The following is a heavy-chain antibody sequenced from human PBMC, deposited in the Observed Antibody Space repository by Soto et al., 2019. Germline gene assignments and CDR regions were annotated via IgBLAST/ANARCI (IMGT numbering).Heavy chain of an antibody. CDR2: INPSGGST. Sequence: ASVKVSCKASGYTFTSYYMHWVRQAPGQGLEWMGIINPSGGSTSYAQKCQGRVTMTRDTSTSTVYMELSSLRSEDTAVYYCARVPRGITIFGVAQYYYGMDVWGQGTTVTVTS. V-gene: IGHV1-46*01. CDR1: GYTFTSYY. CDR3: ARVPRGITIFGVAQYYYGMDV. D-gene: IGHD3-3*01. J-gene: IGHJ6*02.